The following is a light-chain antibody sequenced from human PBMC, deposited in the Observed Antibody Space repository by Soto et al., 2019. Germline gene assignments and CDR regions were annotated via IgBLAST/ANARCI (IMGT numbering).Light chain of an antibody. CDR2: EVS. CDR3: SSYAGSNNLV. CDR1: SSDVVGYNY. V-gene: IGLV2-8*01. Sequence: QSVLTQPPSASGSPGQSVTISCTETSSDVVGYNYVSWYQQHPGKAPKLMIYEVSKRPSGVPDRFSGSKSGNTASLTVSGLQAEDEADYYCSSYAGSNNLVFGGGTKLTVL. J-gene: IGLJ2*01.